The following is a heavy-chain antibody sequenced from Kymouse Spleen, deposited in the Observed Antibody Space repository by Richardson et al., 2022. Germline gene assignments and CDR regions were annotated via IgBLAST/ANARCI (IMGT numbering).Heavy chain of an antibody. V-gene: IGHV1-18*01. D-gene: IGHD3-3*01. CDR3: ARSYYDFWSGYYTTFDY. CDR1: GYTFTSYG. CDR2: ISAYNGNT. Sequence: VQLVQSGAEVKKPGASVKVSCKASGYTFTSYGISWVRQAPGQGLEWMGWISAYNGNTNYAQKLQGRVTMTTDTSTSTAYMELRSLRSDDTAVYYCARSYYDFWSGYYTTFDYWGQGTLVTVSS. J-gene: IGHJ4*02.